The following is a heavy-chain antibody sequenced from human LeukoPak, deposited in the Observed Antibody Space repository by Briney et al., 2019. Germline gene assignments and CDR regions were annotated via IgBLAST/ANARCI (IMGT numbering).Heavy chain of an antibody. D-gene: IGHD3-22*01. J-gene: IGHJ4*02. V-gene: IGHV4-39*01. Sequence: ASETLSLTCTVSNASIISSNYYWGWIRQPPGKGLEWIGSIYYRGRTYYNPSLKIRVTISADTSKNQFSLNMNSVTASDTAVYFCARQKILDDNYDSSGYYVDQWGQGSLVTVSS. CDR3: ARQKILDDNYDSSGYYVDQ. CDR2: IYYRGRT. CDR1: NASIISSNYY.